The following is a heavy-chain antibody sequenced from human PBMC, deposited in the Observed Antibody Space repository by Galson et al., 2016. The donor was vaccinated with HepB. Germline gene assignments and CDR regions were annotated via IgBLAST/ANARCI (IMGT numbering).Heavy chain of an antibody. D-gene: IGHD1-26*01. CDR1: GFTVSDTY. CDR2: IYASGRT. Sequence: SLRLSCAASGFTVSDTYVRWVRQPPGKGLEWVSGIYASGRTFYADSVKGRFTIDNSTSTLFLQMNSLRVEDTAVYYCVGSHYRSSSDYWGQGTLVTVSS. J-gene: IGHJ4*02. CDR3: VGSHYRSSSDY. V-gene: IGHV3-53*01.